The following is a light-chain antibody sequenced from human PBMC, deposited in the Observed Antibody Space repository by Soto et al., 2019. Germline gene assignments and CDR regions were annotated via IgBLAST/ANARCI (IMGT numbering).Light chain of an antibody. CDR2: FAS. V-gene: IGKV3-15*01. CDR3: QHYNEWPLT. J-gene: IGKJ4*01. Sequence: EIVMTQSPATLSVSPGERATLSCRASQSVSNNLAWYQQKPGQAPRLLIYFASTRATGIPARFSGSGSGTEFTLTIGRLQAEDFAVYYCQHYNEWPLTFGGGTKVETK. CDR1: QSVSNN.